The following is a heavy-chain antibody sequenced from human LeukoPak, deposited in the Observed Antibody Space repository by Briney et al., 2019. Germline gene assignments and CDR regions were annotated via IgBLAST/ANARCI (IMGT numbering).Heavy chain of an antibody. CDR3: ARRWDRIRYNEYFDY. Sequence: PSETLSLXCSVSGFSISSGHFWAWLRQTPGKGLGWIGSYGSMLWYVHGDAYNKPSLKSRSSLSVDTSRNQFSLRLTSVTAADSAIYYCARRWDRIRYNEYFDYWGQGMLVTVSS. D-gene: IGHD3-9*01. J-gene: IGHJ4*02. CDR2: YGSMLWYVHGDA. CDR1: GFSISSGHF. V-gene: IGHV4-38-2*01.